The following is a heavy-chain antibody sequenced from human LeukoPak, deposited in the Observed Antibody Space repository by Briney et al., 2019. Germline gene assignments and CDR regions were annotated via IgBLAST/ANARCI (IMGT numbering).Heavy chain of an antibody. Sequence: NPGGSLRLSCAASGFTFSIYSMNWVRQAPGKGLEWVSSITSRSDYIYYADSVKGRFTFSRDNSKNTLYLQMNSRRAEDTAVYYCAKDRGDGYNSFDYWGQGILVTVSS. CDR2: ITSRSDYI. CDR1: GFTFSIYS. J-gene: IGHJ4*02. V-gene: IGHV3-21*04. D-gene: IGHD5-12*01. CDR3: AKDRGDGYNSFDY.